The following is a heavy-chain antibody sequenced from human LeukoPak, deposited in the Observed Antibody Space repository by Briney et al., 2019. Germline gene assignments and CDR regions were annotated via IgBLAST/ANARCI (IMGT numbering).Heavy chain of an antibody. CDR1: GGSFSGYY. D-gene: IGHD3-16*02. Sequence: SETLSLTCAVYGGSFSGYYWSWIRQPPGKGLEWIGEINHSGSTNYNPSLESRVTISVDTSKNQFSLKLSSVTAADTAVYYCARDRTYYVWGSYHLFDYWGQGTLVTVSS. CDR3: ARDRTYYVWGSYHLFDY. CDR2: INHSGST. V-gene: IGHV4-34*01. J-gene: IGHJ4*02.